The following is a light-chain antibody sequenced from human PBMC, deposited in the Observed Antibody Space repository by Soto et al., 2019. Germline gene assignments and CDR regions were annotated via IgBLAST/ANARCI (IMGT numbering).Light chain of an antibody. CDR1: SSNIGSNT. V-gene: IGLV1-44*01. CDR3: AAWDDSLNGPV. J-gene: IGLJ2*01. Sequence: QAVVTQPPSASGTPGQRVTISCSGSSSNIGSNTVSWYQQLPGTAPKLLIYSNNQRPSGVPDRLSGSKSGTSASLAISGLQSEDEADYYCAAWDDSLNGPVFGGGTKLTVL. CDR2: SNN.